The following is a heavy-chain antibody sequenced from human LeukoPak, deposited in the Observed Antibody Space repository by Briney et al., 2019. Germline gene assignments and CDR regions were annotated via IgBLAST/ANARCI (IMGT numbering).Heavy chain of an antibody. J-gene: IGHJ4*02. D-gene: IGHD3-22*01. CDR1: GYSFTSYY. CDR2: INPNSGGT. CDR3: ARVKTTYDSSGYYFVY. Sequence: ASVKVTCKASGYSFTSYYMHWVLHAPGQRHEGMGWINPNSGGTNYAQKFHSRVTITRDTSISTAYMELSRLRSDDTAVYYCARVKTTYDSSGYYFVYWGQGTLVTVSS. V-gene: IGHV1-2*02.